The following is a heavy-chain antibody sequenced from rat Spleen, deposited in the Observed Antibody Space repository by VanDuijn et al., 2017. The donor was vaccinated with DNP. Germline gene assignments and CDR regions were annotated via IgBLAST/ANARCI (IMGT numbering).Heavy chain of an antibody. J-gene: IGHJ2*01. D-gene: IGHD1-12*03. CDR1: GYSITSYY. V-gene: IGHV3-1*01. Sequence: EVQLQESGPGLVKPSQSLSLTCSVTGYSITSYYWGWIRKFPGNKLEYIGHISYSGSTSYNPSLKSRISIIRNTSKNQFFLQLNSVNTEDTATYYCARFDNYYYDGYYDYWGQGVMVTVSS. CDR2: ISYSGST. CDR3: ARFDNYYYDGYYDY.